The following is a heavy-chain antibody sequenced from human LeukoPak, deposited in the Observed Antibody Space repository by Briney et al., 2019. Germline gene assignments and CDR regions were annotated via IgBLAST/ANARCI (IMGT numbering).Heavy chain of an antibody. CDR2: IYYSGST. V-gene: IGHV4-59*01. CDR1: GGSISSYY. J-gene: IGHJ5*02. CDR3: ARTTGS. Sequence: PSETLSLTCTVSGGSISSYYWSWIRQPPGKGLEWIGYIYYSGSTNYNPSLKSRVTISVDTSTSTVYMELSSLRSEDTAVYYCARTTGSWGQGTLVTVSS. D-gene: IGHD1-1*01.